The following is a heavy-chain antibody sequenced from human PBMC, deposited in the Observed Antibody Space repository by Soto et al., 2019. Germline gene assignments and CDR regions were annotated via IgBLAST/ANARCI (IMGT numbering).Heavy chain of an antibody. Sequence: PSETLSLTCTVSGGSISSGGYYWSWIRQHPGKGLEWIGYIYYSGSTYYNPSLKSRVTISVDTSKNQFSPKLSSVTAADTAVYYCARARARSYYFDYWGQGTLVTV. J-gene: IGHJ4*02. D-gene: IGHD6-6*01. CDR3: ARARARSYYFDY. V-gene: IGHV4-31*03. CDR2: IYYSGST. CDR1: GGSISSGGYY.